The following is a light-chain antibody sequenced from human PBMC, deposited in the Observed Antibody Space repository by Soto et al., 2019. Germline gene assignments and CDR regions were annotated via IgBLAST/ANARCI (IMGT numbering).Light chain of an antibody. Sequence: QSVLTQPPSVSGAPGQRVTISCTGSSSNIGAGYDVQWYQQVPGTAPKLLIYGNSNRPSGVPERFSGSKSCTSASLAITGLQAEDEADYYCQSYDSTLSASVVFGGGTKLTVL. CDR3: QSYDSTLSASVV. CDR2: GNS. V-gene: IGLV1-40*01. CDR1: SSNIGAGYD. J-gene: IGLJ2*01.